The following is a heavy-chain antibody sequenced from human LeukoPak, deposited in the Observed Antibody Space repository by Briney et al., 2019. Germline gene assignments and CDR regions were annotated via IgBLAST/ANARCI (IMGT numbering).Heavy chain of an antibody. D-gene: IGHD2-2*01. CDR2: ISSSSSYI. J-gene: IGHJ4*02. CDR3: ARDGCSSTSCLIDY. CDR1: GFTFSSYG. V-gene: IGHV3-21*01. Sequence: GGSLRLSCAASGFTFSSYGMHWVRQAPGKGLEWVSSISSSSSYIYYADSVKGRFTISRDNAKNSLYLQMNSLRAEDTAVYYCARDGCSSTSCLIDYWGQGTLVTVSS.